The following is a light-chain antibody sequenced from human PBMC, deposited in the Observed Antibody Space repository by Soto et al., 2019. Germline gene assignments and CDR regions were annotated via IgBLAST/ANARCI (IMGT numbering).Light chain of an antibody. V-gene: IGKV1-39*01. CDR2: GST. CDR3: QQSFSIPYT. J-gene: IGKJ2*01. Sequence: DIQMTQSPASLSASVGDRVTITCRASQRISNNLNWYQQKPGKAPKLLIYGSTNLQSGVPSRFSGSGSGTEFTLTISGLQPVDIATYYCQQSFSIPYTFGQGTKQGI. CDR1: QRISNN.